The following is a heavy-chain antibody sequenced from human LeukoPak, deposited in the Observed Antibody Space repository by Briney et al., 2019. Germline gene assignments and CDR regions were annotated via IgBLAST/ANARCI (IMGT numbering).Heavy chain of an antibody. J-gene: IGHJ4*02. CDR3: ATSRDAGSPWLFDY. V-gene: IGHV1-46*01. CDR2: INPSGGST. CDR1: GYTFTSYN. Sequence: ASVKVSCKASGYTFTSYNMHWVRQDPGQGLDWMGIINPSGGSTTYAQKFQGRVTMTTDTSTSTVYMELSSLRSEDTAVYYCATSRDAGSPWLFDYWGQGTLVTVFS. D-gene: IGHD5-24*01.